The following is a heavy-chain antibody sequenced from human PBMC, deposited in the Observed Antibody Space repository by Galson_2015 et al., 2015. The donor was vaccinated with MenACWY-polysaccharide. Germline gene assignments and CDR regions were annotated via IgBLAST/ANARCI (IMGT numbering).Heavy chain of an antibody. CDR1: GFTFSSYS. D-gene: IGHD3-3*01. CDR2: IWYDGNNK. CDR3: ARSDYDEAGGYGMDV. V-gene: IGHV3-33*01. Sequence: SLRLSCAASGFTFSSYSMHWVRQAPGKGLEWVAVIWYDGNNKYYADSVKGRFTISRDNSKNTLYLQMNSLRAEDTAVYYCARSDYDEAGGYGMDVWGQGTTVTVSS. J-gene: IGHJ6*02.